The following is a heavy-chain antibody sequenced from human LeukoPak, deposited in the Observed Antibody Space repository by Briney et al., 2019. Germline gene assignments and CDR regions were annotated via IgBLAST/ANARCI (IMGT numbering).Heavy chain of an antibody. J-gene: IGHJ4*02. Sequence: GGSLRLSCAASGFTFSNAWMSWVRQAPGKGLEWVGRIQSKTDGGTTDYAAPVKGRFTISRDDSKTTLYLQMNSLKTEDTAMYYCTTDRGALTIWGQGTLVTVSS. CDR3: TTDRGALTI. D-gene: IGHD1-1*01. CDR2: IQSKTDGGTT. CDR1: GFTFSNAW. V-gene: IGHV3-15*01.